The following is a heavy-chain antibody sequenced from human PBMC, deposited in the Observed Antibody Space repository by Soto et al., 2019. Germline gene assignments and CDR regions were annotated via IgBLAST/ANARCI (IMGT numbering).Heavy chain of an antibody. CDR2: ILYTGDT. J-gene: IGHJ5*02. CDR3: ARDTNSLDP. V-gene: IGHV4-38-2*02. Sequence: SETLSLTCSVSTYSISSGFFWGWIRQPPGKGLEWIGSILYTGDTYYNPSLKSRITMSVDTSRNQFSLKLTSLTAADTAVYYCARDTNSLDPWGQGILVTVSS. CDR1: TYSISSGFF. D-gene: IGHD1-1*01.